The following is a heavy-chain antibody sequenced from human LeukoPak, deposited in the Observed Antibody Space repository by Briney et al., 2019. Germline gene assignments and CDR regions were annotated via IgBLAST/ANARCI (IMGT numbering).Heavy chain of an antibody. J-gene: IGHJ4*02. Sequence: SQTLSLTCAVSGGSISSGGYSWSWIRQPPGKGLEWIGYIYHSGSTYYNPSLKSRVTISVDRPKNQFSLKLSSVTAADTAVYYCASSRDGYNSYFDYWGQGTLVTVSS. V-gene: IGHV4-30-2*01. CDR2: IYHSGST. CDR1: GGSISSGGYS. D-gene: IGHD5-24*01. CDR3: ASSRDGYNSYFDY.